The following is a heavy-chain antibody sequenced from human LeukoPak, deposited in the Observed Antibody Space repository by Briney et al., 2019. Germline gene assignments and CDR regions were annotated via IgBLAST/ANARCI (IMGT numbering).Heavy chain of an antibody. Sequence: ASVKVSCKASGYTFTSYYMHWVRQAPGQGLEWMGIINPSGGSTSYAQKFQGRVTMTRDTSTSTVYMELSSLRSEDTAVYYCARDSYYGSGSYYTTIDYWGQGNLVTVSS. CDR1: GYTFTSYY. CDR3: ARDSYYGSGSYYTTIDY. CDR2: INPSGGST. V-gene: IGHV1-46*01. D-gene: IGHD3-10*01. J-gene: IGHJ4*02.